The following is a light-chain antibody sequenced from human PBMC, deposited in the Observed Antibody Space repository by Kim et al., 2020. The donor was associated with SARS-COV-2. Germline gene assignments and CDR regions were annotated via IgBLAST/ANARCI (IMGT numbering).Light chain of an antibody. CDR3: QQYGSSPPYS. V-gene: IGKV3-20*01. CDR2: GAS. J-gene: IGKJ2*03. CDR1: QSVSSSY. Sequence: PGERGTLSCRASQSVSSSYLAWYQQKPGQAPRLLIYGASSRATGIPDRFSGSGSGTDFTLTISRLEPEDFAGYYCQQYGSSPPYSFGQGTKLEIK.